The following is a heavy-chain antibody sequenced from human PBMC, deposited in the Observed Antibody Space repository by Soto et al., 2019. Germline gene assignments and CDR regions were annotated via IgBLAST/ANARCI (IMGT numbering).Heavy chain of an antibody. CDR1: GFTFNTYG. V-gene: IGHV3-30*03. J-gene: IGHJ1*01. D-gene: IGHD6-19*01. CDR2: ISYNGINK. CDR3: AREMPVSGTVDFACYFQD. Sequence: GGSLRLSCAASGFTFNTYGMHWVRQAPGKGLEWVAVISYNGINKHYGDSVRGRFTVSRDNSMNTLFLQMDSLRSEDTAVYYCAREMPVSGTVDFACYFQDWGQGTPVTVSS.